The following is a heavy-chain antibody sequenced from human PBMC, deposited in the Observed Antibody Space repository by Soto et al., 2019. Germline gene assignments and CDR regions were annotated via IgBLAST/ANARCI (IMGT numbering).Heavy chain of an antibody. CDR1: GFTFSDYY. CDR2: ISSSGSTI. J-gene: IGHJ5*02. CDR3: ARHSASRITIFGVVITPNWFDP. D-gene: IGHD3-3*01. V-gene: IGHV3-11*01. Sequence: QVQLVESGGGLVKPGGSLRLSCAASGFTFSDYYMSWIRQAPGKGLEWVSYISSSGSTIYYAVSVKGRFTISRDNDKNSLYLQMNSLRAEDTAVYYCARHSASRITIFGVVITPNWFDPWGQGTLVTVSS.